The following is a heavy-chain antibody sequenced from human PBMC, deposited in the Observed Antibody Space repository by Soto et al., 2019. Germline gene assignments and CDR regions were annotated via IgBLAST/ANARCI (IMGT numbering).Heavy chain of an antibody. V-gene: IGHV1-18*01. CDR3: ARVKGKLQALYYFDY. CDR2: ISAYNGNT. Sequence: ASVKVSCKASGYTFTSYSISWVRQAPGQGLEWMGWISAYNGNTNYAQKLQGRVTMTTDTSTSTAYMELRSLRSDDTAVYYCARVKGKLQALYYFDYWGQGTLVTVSS. J-gene: IGHJ4*02. CDR1: GYTFTSYS. D-gene: IGHD2-15*01.